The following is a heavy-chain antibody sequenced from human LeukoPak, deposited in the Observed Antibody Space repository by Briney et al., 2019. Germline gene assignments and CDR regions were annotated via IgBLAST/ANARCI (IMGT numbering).Heavy chain of an antibody. Sequence: GGSLRLSCAASGFTFSSYTMSWVRQAPGKGLEWVSTITTSDGNTYYADSVKGRFTISRDNSENTLSLQMNSLRADDTAIYYCAKSCNSGNCYYNYWGQGTLVTVSS. CDR1: GFTFSSYT. J-gene: IGHJ4*02. V-gene: IGHV3-23*01. D-gene: IGHD2/OR15-2a*01. CDR3: AKSCNSGNCYYNY. CDR2: ITTSDGNT.